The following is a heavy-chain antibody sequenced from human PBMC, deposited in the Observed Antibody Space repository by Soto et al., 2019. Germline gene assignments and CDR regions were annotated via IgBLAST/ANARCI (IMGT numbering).Heavy chain of an antibody. J-gene: IGHJ6*02. CDR3: ARDLGIAAAGTYYYYGMDV. D-gene: IGHD6-13*01. CDR2: ISYDGSNK. V-gene: IGHV3-30-3*01. CDR1: GFTFSSYA. Sequence: QVQLVESGGGVVQPGRSLRLSCAASGFTFSSYAMHWVRQAPGKGLEWVAVISYDGSNKYYADSVKGRFTISRDNSKNTLYLQMNSLRAEDTAVYYCARDLGIAAAGTYYYYGMDVWGQGTTVTVSS.